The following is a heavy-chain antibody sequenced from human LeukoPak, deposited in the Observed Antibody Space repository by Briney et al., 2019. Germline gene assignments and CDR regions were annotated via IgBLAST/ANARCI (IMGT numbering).Heavy chain of an antibody. D-gene: IGHD5-18*01. Sequence: ASVKVSCKASGYTFTSYGISWVRQAPGQGLEWMGWISAYNGNTNYAQKLQGRVTMTTDTSTSTAYMEPRSLRSDDTAVYYCARGRRGYSYGYCDYWGQGTLVTVSP. CDR3: ARGRRGYSYGYCDY. CDR2: ISAYNGNT. J-gene: IGHJ4*02. V-gene: IGHV1-18*04. CDR1: GYTFTSYG.